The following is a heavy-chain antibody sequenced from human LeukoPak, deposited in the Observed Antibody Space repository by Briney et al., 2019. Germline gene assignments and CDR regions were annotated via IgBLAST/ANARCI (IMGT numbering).Heavy chain of an antibody. D-gene: IGHD3-9*01. Sequence: GSLRLSCAASGFTFSSYAMHWVRQAPGKGLEWVAVISYDGSNKYYADSVKGRFTISRDNSKNTLYLQMNSLRAEDTAVYYCAGGYFDWNSRFDYWGQGTLVTVSS. CDR1: GFTFSSYA. CDR3: AGGYFDWNSRFDY. V-gene: IGHV3-30-3*01. CDR2: ISYDGSNK. J-gene: IGHJ4*02.